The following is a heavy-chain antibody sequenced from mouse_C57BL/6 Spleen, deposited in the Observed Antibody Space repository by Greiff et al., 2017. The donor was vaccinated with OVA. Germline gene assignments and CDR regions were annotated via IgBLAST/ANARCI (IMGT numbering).Heavy chain of an antibody. J-gene: IGHJ4*01. V-gene: IGHV1-15*01. D-gene: IGHD2-2*01. CDR3: TRGMVTTGGYYYAMDY. CDR1: GYTFTDYE. Sequence: VQLQQSGAELVRPGASVTLSCKASGYTFTDYEMHWVKQTPVHGLEWIGAIDPETGGTAYNQKFEGKAILTADKSSSTAYMELRSLTSEDSAVYYCTRGMVTTGGYYYAMDYWGQGTSVTVSS. CDR2: IDPETGGT.